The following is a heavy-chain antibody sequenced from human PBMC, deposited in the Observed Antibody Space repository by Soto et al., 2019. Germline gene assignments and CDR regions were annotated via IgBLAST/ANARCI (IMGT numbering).Heavy chain of an antibody. CDR1: GGSISSGGYY. J-gene: IGHJ4*02. V-gene: IGHV4-31*03. Sequence: SETLSLTCTVSGGSISSGGYYWSWIRQHPGKGLEWIGYIYYSGSTYYNPSLKSRVTISVDTSKNQFSLKLSSVTAADTAVYYCARELLGSGGSFARYYFDYWGQRTLVTVSS. D-gene: IGHD2-15*01. CDR2: IYYSGST. CDR3: ARELLGSGGSFARYYFDY.